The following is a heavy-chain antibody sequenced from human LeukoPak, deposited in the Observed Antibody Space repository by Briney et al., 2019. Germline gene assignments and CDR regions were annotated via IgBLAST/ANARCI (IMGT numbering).Heavy chain of an antibody. J-gene: IGHJ4*02. CDR2: IYYSGST. CDR1: GGSISSGGYY. D-gene: IGHD6-6*01. Sequence: SGTLSLTCTVSGGSISSGGYYWSWIRQHPGKGLEWIGYIYYSGSTYYNPSLKSRVTISVDTSKNQFSLKLSSVTAADTAVYYCARVRHSSSGGYYFDYWGQGTLVTVSS. V-gene: IGHV4-31*03. CDR3: ARVRHSSSGGYYFDY.